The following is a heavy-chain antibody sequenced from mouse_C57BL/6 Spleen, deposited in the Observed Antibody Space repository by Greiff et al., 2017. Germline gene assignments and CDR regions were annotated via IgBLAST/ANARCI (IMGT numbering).Heavy chain of an antibody. CDR1: GYTFTSYW. CDR3: ARQETGTEDYFDY. D-gene: IGHD4-1*01. V-gene: IGHV1-64*01. CDR2: IHPNSGST. Sequence: QVQLQQPGAELVRPGSSVKLSCKASGYTFTSYWITWVKQRPGQGLEWIGMIHPNSGSTTYNEKFKSKATLTVDKASSTAYLQLSSLTAEDAAVYYCARQETGTEDYFDYWGQGTTLTVSS. J-gene: IGHJ2*01.